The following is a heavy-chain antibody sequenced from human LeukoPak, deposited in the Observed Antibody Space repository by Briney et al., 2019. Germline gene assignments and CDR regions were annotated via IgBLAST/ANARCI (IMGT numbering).Heavy chain of an antibody. J-gene: IGHJ4*02. CDR1: GFTVSSYS. V-gene: IGHV3-21*01. Sequence: GRSLGLSCAASGFTVSSYSMNWVRQAPGKGLEWVSSISSSSSYIYYADSVKGRFTISRDNAKNSLYLQMNSLRAEDTAVYYCASRERTTLGDYWGQGTLVTVSS. D-gene: IGHD1-1*01. CDR3: ASRERTTLGDY. CDR2: ISSSSSYI.